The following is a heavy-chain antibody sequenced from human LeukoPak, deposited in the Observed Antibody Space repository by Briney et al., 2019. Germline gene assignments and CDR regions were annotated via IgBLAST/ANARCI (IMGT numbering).Heavy chain of an antibody. J-gene: IGHJ4*02. CDR3: TRDQTPYY. CDR1: GFTFGDYA. V-gene: IGHV3-49*04. Sequence: GGSLRLSCTASGFTFGDYAMTWVRQAPGKGLEWVGFIASKTYGGTAEYVASVKGRFTISRDDSKSIAYLQMNSLKTEDTAVYYCTRDQTPYYWGQGTLVTVSS. CDR2: IASKTYGGTA.